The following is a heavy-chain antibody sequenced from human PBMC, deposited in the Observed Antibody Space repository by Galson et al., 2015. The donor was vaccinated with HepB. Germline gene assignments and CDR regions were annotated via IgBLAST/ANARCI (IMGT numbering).Heavy chain of an antibody. CDR3: GRDQGVRKRIAVAGIPDY. V-gene: IGHV3-33*01. D-gene: IGHD6-19*01. CDR1: GFTFSSSG. CDR2: LWYDGSNK. Sequence: SLRHYCVAYGFTFSSSGMHWVRQAQGKGLEWVAVLWYDGSNKKHVESVKGRFTISRDNSKNTLYLEMNRLRAEDTAVYYCGRDQGVRKRIAVAGIPDYWGQGTLVTVSS. J-gene: IGHJ4*02.